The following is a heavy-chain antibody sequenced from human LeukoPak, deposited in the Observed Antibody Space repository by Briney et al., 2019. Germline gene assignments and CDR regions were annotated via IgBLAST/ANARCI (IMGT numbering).Heavy chain of an antibody. V-gene: IGHV4-59*12. CDR2: IYYSGST. Sequence: SETLSLTCTVSGGSISSYYWSWIRQPPRKGLEWIGYIYYSGSTNYNPSLKSRVTISVDTSKNQFSLKLSSVTAADTAVYYCARERYYYDSSGYFHWFDPWGQGTLVTVSS. CDR3: ARERYYYDSSGYFHWFDP. CDR1: GGSISSYY. J-gene: IGHJ5*02. D-gene: IGHD3-22*01.